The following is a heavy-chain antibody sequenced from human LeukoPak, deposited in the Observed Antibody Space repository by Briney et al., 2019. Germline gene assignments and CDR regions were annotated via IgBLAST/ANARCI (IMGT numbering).Heavy chain of an antibody. CDR3: ARMDSSGGLDY. V-gene: IGHV1-46*01. D-gene: IGHD3-16*01. Sequence: ASVKVSCKASGYTFTSYYMHWVRQAPGQGLEWMGIISPSGGNTNYPEKFLGRVSMTRDTSTSTVYMELSNLRSDDSAVYYCARMDSSGGLDYWGQGAMVTVSS. CDR1: GYTFTSYY. J-gene: IGHJ4*02. CDR2: ISPSGGNT.